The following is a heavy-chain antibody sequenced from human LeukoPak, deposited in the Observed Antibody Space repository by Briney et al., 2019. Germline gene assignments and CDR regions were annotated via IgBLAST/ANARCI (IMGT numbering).Heavy chain of an antibody. J-gene: IGHJ4*02. CDR3: ATEAPGSYRFDN. V-gene: IGHV1-46*01. CDR2: VYTDGGTI. Sequence: ASVKVSCKASGNIFTNYHLHWVRLAPGRGLEWMGAVYTDGGTITNTRSFQDRVTMTRDVSTRTVYMELSSLNSEDTAVYYCATEAPGSYRFDNWGQEILVAVSS. CDR1: GNIFTNYH. D-gene: IGHD3-10*01.